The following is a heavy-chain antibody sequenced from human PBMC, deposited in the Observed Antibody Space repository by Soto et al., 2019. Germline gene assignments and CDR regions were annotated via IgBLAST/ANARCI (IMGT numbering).Heavy chain of an antibody. CDR3: ARNRKPVWDGADCGGDCYPFDP. V-gene: IGHV4-59*08. J-gene: IGHJ5*02. CDR2: IYYSGST. CDR1: GGSISSYY. Sequence: QVQLQESGPGLVKPSETLSLTCTVSGGSISSYYWSWIRQPPGKGLEWIGYIYYSGSTNYNPSLKSRVTISVDTSKNQFSLKLSSVTAADTAVYYCARNRKPVWDGADCGGDCYPFDPWGQGTLVTVSS. D-gene: IGHD2-21*02.